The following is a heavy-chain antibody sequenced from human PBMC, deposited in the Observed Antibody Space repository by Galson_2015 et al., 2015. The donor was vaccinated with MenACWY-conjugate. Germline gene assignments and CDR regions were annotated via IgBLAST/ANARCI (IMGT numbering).Heavy chain of an antibody. CDR3: AGSGSYYRV. J-gene: IGHJ4*02. CDR1: GDSVSSDSAA. Sequence: CAISGDSVSSDSAAWNWFRQSPSRGLEWLGRTYYRSKWSIDYAVSVKSRITINPDTSKNQFSLQLNSVTPEDSAVYYCAGSGSYYRVRGQGTLVTVSS. D-gene: IGHD1-26*01. V-gene: IGHV6-1*01. CDR2: TYYRSKWSI.